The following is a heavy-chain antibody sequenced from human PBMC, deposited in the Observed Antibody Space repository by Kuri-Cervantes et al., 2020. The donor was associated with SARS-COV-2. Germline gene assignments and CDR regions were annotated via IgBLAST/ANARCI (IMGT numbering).Heavy chain of an antibody. V-gene: IGHV3-30*18. Sequence: GGSLRLSCAASGFSFYNYVRHWVRKAPGKGLEWLVVISHDGKNKKCIASGKGRFTFSRDNSQNTLYLHMKSLRSEDTAMYYCAKDRVGVQDFWGQGTLVTVSS. CDR3: AKDRVGVQDF. CDR2: ISHDGKNK. J-gene: IGHJ4*02. D-gene: IGHD2-21*01. CDR1: GFSFYNYV.